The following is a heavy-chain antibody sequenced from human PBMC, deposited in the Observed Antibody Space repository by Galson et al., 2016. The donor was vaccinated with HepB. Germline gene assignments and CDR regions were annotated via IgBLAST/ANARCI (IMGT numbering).Heavy chain of an antibody. V-gene: IGHV3-30*04. CDR3: ARDHPEIQLWLAPFDY. D-gene: IGHD5-18*01. Sequence: SLRLSCAASGFTFSHHAMHWVRQAPGKGLEWLAVLSYDGTNTYYADSVNGRFTISRDNSKNTLFLQMDSLRADDTAVYYCARDHPEIQLWLAPFDYWGQGTPVTVSS. CDR2: LSYDGTNT. J-gene: IGHJ4*02. CDR1: GFTFSHHA.